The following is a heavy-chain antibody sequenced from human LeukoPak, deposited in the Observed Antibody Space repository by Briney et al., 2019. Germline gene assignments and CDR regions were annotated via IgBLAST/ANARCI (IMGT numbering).Heavy chain of an antibody. CDR3: ASSLYYYGSAHFDP. Sequence: ASVKVSCKASGYTFTGYYMHWVRQAPGHGLEWMGWINPNSGGTNYAQKFQGRVTVTRDTSISTAYMELSRLRSDDTAVYYCASSLYYYGSAHFDPWGQGTLVTVSS. D-gene: IGHD3-10*01. CDR1: GYTFTGYY. V-gene: IGHV1-2*02. CDR2: INPNSGGT. J-gene: IGHJ5*02.